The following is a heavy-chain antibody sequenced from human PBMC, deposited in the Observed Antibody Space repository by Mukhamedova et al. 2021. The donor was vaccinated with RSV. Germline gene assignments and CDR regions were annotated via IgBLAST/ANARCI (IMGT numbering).Heavy chain of an antibody. Sequence: DYAAPVKGRFPISGDVSKNTLYLQMNSLKTGATAVYYCTTEFSFLGGDCFAYFDYWGQGTLVTVSS. V-gene: IGHV3-15*01. D-gene: IGHD2-21*02. J-gene: IGHJ4*02. CDR3: TTEFSFLGGDCFAYFDY.